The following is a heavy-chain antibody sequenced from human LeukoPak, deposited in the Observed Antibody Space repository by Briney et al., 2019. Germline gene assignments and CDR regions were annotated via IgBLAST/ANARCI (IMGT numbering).Heavy chain of an antibody. CDR1: GITFGSYW. J-gene: IGHJ4*02. D-gene: IGHD6-19*01. CDR2: IKPDGSEK. Sequence: NPGGSLRLSCAASGITFGSYWMTWVRQAPGKGLECVANIKPDGSEKHYVDSVEGRFTISRDNAKNSLFLEMNSLRAEDTAVYYCARGRMAVAGSYEYWGQGTLVTVSS. CDR3: ARGRMAVAGSYEY. V-gene: IGHV3-7*05.